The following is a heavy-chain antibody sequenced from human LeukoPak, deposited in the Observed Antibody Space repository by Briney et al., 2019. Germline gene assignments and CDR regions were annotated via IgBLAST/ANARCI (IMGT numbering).Heavy chain of an antibody. CDR2: ISYDGSNK. J-gene: IGHJ4*02. Sequence: GSLRLSCAASGFTFSSYAMHWVRQAPGKGLEGVAVISYDGSNKYYADSVKGRFTISRDNYKNTLYLQMNSLRAEDTAVFYCARIGAGSSRDYWGQGNLVTVSS. CDR3: ARIGAGSSRDY. V-gene: IGHV3-30-3*01. CDR1: GFTFSSYA. D-gene: IGHD6-13*01.